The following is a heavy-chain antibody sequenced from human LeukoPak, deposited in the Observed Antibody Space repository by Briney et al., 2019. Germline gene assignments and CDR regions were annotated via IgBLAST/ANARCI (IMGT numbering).Heavy chain of an antibody. CDR2: ISSSSSYI. J-gene: IGHJ3*02. V-gene: IGHV3-21*01. D-gene: IGHD1-26*01. Sequence: PGGSLRLSCAASGFTFSSYSMNWVRQAPGKGLEWVSSISSSSSYIYYADSVKGRFTISRDNAKNSLYLQMNSLRAEDTAVYYCARVQETYSGSYSGHDAFDIWGQGTMVTVSS. CDR3: ARVQETYSGSYSGHDAFDI. CDR1: GFTFSSYS.